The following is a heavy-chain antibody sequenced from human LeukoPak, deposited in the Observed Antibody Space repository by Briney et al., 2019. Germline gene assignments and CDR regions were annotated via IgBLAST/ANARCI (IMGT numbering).Heavy chain of an antibody. CDR2: INHSGST. D-gene: IGHD1-26*01. J-gene: IGHJ6*03. CDR1: GGSFSGYY. V-gene: IGHV4-34*01. CDR3: AGGLSGHQRHYYYYYMDV. Sequence: SETLSLTCAVYGGSFSGYYWSWIRQPPGKGLEWIGEINHSGSTNYNPSLKSRVTISVDTSKNQFSLKLSSVTAADTAVYYCAGGLSGHQRHYYYYYMDVWGKGTTVTVSS.